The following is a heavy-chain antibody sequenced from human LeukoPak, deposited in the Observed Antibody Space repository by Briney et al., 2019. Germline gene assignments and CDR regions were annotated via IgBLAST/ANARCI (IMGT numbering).Heavy chain of an antibody. CDR2: INHSGST. Sequence: SETLSLTCTVSGGSISSYYWSWIRQPPGKGLEWIGEINHSGSTNYNPSLKSRVTISVDTSKNQFSLKLSSVTAADTAVYYCARVRGYYYGIDYWGQGTLVTVSS. CDR3: ARVRGYYYGIDY. V-gene: IGHV4-34*01. CDR1: GGSISSYY. D-gene: IGHD3-22*01. J-gene: IGHJ4*02.